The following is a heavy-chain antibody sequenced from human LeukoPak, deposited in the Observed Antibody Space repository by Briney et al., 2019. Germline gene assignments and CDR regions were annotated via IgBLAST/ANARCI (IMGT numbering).Heavy chain of an antibody. J-gene: IGHJ4*02. D-gene: IGHD5-24*01. Sequence: PGGSLRLSCAASGFTFSTYAMSWVRQAPGKGLEWVSAISGSGGSTYYADSVKGRFTISRDNSKNTLYLQINSLRAEDTAVYYCAKDTCRDGYNTFGFDCWGQGTLVAVSS. CDR1: GFTFSTYA. CDR2: ISGSGGST. CDR3: AKDTCRDGYNTFGFDC. V-gene: IGHV3-23*01.